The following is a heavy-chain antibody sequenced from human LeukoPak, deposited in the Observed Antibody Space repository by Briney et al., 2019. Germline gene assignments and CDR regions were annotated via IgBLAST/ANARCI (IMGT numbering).Heavy chain of an antibody. CDR1: GFTFSSYP. CDR2: ISYDGTNK. Sequence: PGGSLRLSCAASGFTFSSYPMHWVRQAPGKGLEWVAVISYDGTNKYYTDSVKGRFTISRDNSKNTPYLQMNSLRAEDTAVYYCARNFRYNMITPSPFDYWGQGTLVTVSS. V-gene: IGHV3-30*04. J-gene: IGHJ4*02. CDR3: ARNFRYNMITPSPFDY. D-gene: IGHD3-16*01.